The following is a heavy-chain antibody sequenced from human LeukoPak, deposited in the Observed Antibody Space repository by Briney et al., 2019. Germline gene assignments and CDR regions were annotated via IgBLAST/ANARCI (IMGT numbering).Heavy chain of an antibody. V-gene: IGHV1-18*01. CDR2: ISADNGNT. J-gene: IGHJ4*02. Sequence: ASVKVSCKASGYTFISYGFSWVRQAPGQGLEWMGWISADNGNTNYAQKLQGRVTMTTDTSTSTVYMELRSLRSDDTAVYYCARDYGSGSDYYFDYWGQGTLVTVSS. D-gene: IGHD3-10*01. CDR3: ARDYGSGSDYYFDY. CDR1: GYTFISYG.